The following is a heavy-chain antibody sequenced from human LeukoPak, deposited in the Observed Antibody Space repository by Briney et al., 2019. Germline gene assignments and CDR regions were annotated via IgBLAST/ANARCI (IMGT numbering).Heavy chain of an antibody. CDR3: ASSIAVAGPHYFDY. J-gene: IGHJ4*02. CDR2: INHSGST. CDR1: GGSFSGYY. D-gene: IGHD6-19*01. V-gene: IGHV4-34*01. Sequence: PSETLSLTCAVYGGSFSGYYWSWIRQPPGKGLEWIGEINHSGSTNYNPSLKSRVTISVDTSKNQFSLKLSSVTAADTAVYYCASSIAVAGPHYFDYWGQGTLVTVSS.